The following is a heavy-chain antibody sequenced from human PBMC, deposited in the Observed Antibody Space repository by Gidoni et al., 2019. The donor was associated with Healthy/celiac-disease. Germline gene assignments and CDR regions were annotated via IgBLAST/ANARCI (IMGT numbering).Heavy chain of an antibody. CDR1: GGSISSSSYY. CDR3: ARLVLSVAGPGGAFDI. J-gene: IGHJ3*02. D-gene: IGHD6-19*01. V-gene: IGHV4-39*01. CDR2: IYYSGST. Sequence: QLQLQESGPGLVKPSETLSLTCTVSGGSISSSSYYWGWIRQPPGKGLEWIGSIYYSGSTYYNPSLKSRVTISVDTSKNQFSLKLSSVTAADTAVYYCARLVLSVAGPGGAFDIWGQGTMVTVSS.